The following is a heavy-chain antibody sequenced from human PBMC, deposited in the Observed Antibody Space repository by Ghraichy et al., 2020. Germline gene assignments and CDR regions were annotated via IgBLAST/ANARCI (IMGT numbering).Heavy chain of an antibody. CDR3: ARIPDFWSGAHNYYYGMDV. Sequence: GGSLRLSCAASGFTFSSYSMNWVRQAPGKGLEWVSYISSSSSTIYYADSVKGRFTISRDNAKNSLYLQMNSLRDEDTAVYYCARIPDFWSGAHNYYYGMDVWGQGTTVTVSS. CDR2: ISSSSSTI. J-gene: IGHJ6*02. CDR1: GFTFSSYS. D-gene: IGHD3-3*01. V-gene: IGHV3-48*02.